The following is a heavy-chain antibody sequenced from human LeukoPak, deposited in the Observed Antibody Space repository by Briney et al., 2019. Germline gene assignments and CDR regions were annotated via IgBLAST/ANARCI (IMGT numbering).Heavy chain of an antibody. D-gene: IGHD2-2*01. CDR3: ARDQGDYYCSSTTCSGGAFDF. CDR2: IYADSGDT. Sequence: ASVKVSCKASGYSFTGYYLNWVRQAPGQGLEWMGWIYADSGDTKYAQKFQGRVTVTRDTSISTAYMELSSLMSDDMAVYFCARDQGDYYCSSTTCSGGAFDFWGQGTMVTVSS. CDR1: GYSFTGYY. J-gene: IGHJ3*01. V-gene: IGHV1-2*02.